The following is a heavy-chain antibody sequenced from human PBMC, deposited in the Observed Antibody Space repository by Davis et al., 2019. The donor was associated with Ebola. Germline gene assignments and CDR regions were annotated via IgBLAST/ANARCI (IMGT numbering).Heavy chain of an antibody. D-gene: IGHD3-10*01. CDR1: GFTSSSYA. CDR3: ARGALLWEWGIDV. Sequence: GESLKISCAASGFTSSSYAMSWVRQAPGKRLEWVSAISGSGGSTYYADSVKGRFTNSRDTSKKTLYLQMNSLNAEDTAVYYCARGALLWEWGIDVWGQGTTVTVSS. V-gene: IGHV3-23*01. CDR2: ISGSGGST. J-gene: IGHJ6*02.